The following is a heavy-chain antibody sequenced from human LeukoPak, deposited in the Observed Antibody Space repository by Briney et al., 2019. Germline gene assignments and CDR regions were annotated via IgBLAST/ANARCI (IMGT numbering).Heavy chain of an antibody. CDR1: GGTFSSCA. CDR3: ARDPPLAEWELLMDY. CDR2: IIPILGIA. D-gene: IGHD1-26*01. Sequence: SVKVSCKASGGTFSSCAISWVRQAPGQGLEWMGRIIPILGIANYAQKFQGRVTITADKSTSTAYMELSSLRSEDTAVYYCARDPPLAEWELLMDYWGQGTLVTVSS. V-gene: IGHV1-69*04. J-gene: IGHJ4*02.